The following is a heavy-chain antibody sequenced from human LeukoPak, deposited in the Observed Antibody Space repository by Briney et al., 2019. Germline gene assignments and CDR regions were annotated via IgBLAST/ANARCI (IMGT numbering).Heavy chain of an antibody. J-gene: IGHJ5*02. V-gene: IGHV4-31*03. CDR2: ISYSGST. Sequence: SETLSLTCTVSGGSISSGGYYWSWIRQHPGKGLEWIGYISYSGSTYYNPSLESRVTISIGTSKNQFSLKLTSVTAADTAVYYCARLYYDFWSGNYQSENWLDPWGQGTLVTVSS. CDR1: GGSISSGGYY. D-gene: IGHD3-3*01. CDR3: ARLYYDFWSGNYQSENWLDP.